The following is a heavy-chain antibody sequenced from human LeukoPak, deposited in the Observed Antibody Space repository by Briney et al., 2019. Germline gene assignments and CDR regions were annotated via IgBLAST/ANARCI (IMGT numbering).Heavy chain of an antibody. CDR2: VDPEDGET. CDR3: ARSLSRYFDWLLSRWFDP. V-gene: IGHV1-69-2*01. CDR1: GYTFTDYY. D-gene: IGHD3-9*01. J-gene: IGHJ5*02. Sequence: ASVKISCKVSGYTFTDYYIHWVQQAPGKGHEWMGLVDPEDGETIYAEKFQGRVTITADTSSDTAYMELSSLRSEDTAVYYCARSLSRYFDWLLSRWFDPWGQGTLVTVSS.